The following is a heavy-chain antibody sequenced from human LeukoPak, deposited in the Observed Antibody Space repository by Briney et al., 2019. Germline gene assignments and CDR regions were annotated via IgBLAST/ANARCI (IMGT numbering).Heavy chain of an antibody. J-gene: IGHJ6*03. V-gene: IGHV4-39*07. CDR2: IYYSGST. CDR3: ARRDRSLSISAYYMDV. CDR1: GGSISSSSYY. D-gene: IGHD6-13*01. Sequence: PSETLSLTCTVSGGSISSSSYYWGWIRQPPGKGLEWIGSIYYSGSTYYNPSLKSRVTISVDTSKNQFSLKLSSVTAADTAIYYCARRDRSLSISAYYMDVWGKGTTVIVSS.